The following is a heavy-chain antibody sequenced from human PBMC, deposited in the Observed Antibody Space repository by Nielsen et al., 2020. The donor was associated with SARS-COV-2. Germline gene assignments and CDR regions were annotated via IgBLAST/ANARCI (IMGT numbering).Heavy chain of an antibody. CDR2: IYYSGST. V-gene: IGHV4-39*01. D-gene: IGHD3-22*01. J-gene: IGHJ4*02. CDR3: ARREGYYYDSSGYYSYYFDY. CDR1: GGSISSSSYY. Sequence: SETLSLTCTVSGGSISSSSYYWGWIRQPPGKGLEWIGSIYYSGSTYYNPSLKSRVTISVDTSKNQFSLKLSSVTAADTAVYYCARREGYYYDSSGYYSYYFDYWGQGTLVTVSS.